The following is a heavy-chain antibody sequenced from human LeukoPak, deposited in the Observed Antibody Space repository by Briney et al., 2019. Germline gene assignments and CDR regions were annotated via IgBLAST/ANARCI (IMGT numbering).Heavy chain of an antibody. Sequence: SETLSLTCSVSGVSISDYYWTWFRQPAGKGLEWIGRIYISGSTNYNPSLKSRVIMSVDTSRNQLSLKLTSLTAADTAVYYCAKKDGDFWGQGTLVSVS. CDR3: AKKDGDF. J-gene: IGHJ4*02. CDR2: IYISGST. V-gene: IGHV4-4*07. CDR1: GVSISDYY.